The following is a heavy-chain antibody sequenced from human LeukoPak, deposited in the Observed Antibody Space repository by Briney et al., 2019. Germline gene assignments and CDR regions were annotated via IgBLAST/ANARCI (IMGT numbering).Heavy chain of an antibody. CDR2: IYYSGST. V-gene: IGHV4-39*01. J-gene: IGHJ5*02. Sequence: SESLSLTCTVSGGSISSSSCYWGWIRQPPGKGLEWIGSIYYSGSTYYNPSLKSRVTISVDTSKNQFSLKLSSVTAADTAVYYCARHSISGMATIGTNWFDPWGQGTLVTVSS. CDR1: GGSISSSSCY. D-gene: IGHD5-24*01. CDR3: ARHSISGMATIGTNWFDP.